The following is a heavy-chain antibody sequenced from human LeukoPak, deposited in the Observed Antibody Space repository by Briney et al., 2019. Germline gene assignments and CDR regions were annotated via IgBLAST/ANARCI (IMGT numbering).Heavy chain of an antibody. CDR1: GSRFTSYW. D-gene: IGHD3-10*01. CDR3: AGGRRGSGSYYRGNNWFDP. CDR2: IYPGDSDT. Sequence: GESLQISCQGSGSRFTSYWIGWARQLPGKGLEWMGIIYPGDSDTRYSPSFQGQVTISADKSISTAYLQWSSLKASDTAMYYCAGGRRGSGSYYRGNNWFDPWGQGTLVTVSS. J-gene: IGHJ5*02. V-gene: IGHV5-51*01.